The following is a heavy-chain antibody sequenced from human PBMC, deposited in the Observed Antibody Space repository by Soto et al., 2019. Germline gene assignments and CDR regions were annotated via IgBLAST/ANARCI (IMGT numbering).Heavy chain of an antibody. V-gene: IGHV4-59*01. CDR1: GGSISGYY. J-gene: IGHJ4*02. CDR2: MYKTGST. D-gene: IGHD2-2*03. Sequence: SETLSLTCTVSGGSISGYYWSWIRQPPGKGLEWIGYMYKTGSTVYNPSLKSRVTMSVDTSKNHFSLKLISVTTADTAVYFCAREGNLGRWIQPLDSWGQGTLVTVSS. CDR3: AREGNLGRWIQPLDS.